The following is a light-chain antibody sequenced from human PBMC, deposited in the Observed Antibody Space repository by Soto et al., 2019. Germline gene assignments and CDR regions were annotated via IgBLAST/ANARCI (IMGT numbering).Light chain of an antibody. Sequence: EIELTQSPGTLSLSPGERATLSCRASQSVSSSYLAWYQQKPGQAPRLLIYGASSRATGIPDRFSGSGSGTDFTLTISRLEPEDFAVYYCQQYGSSPPITFGPGTKVDIK. V-gene: IGKV3-20*01. J-gene: IGKJ3*01. CDR3: QQYGSSPPIT. CDR1: QSVSSSY. CDR2: GAS.